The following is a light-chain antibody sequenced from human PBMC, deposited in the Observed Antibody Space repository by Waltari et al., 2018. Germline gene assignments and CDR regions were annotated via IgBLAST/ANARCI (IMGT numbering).Light chain of an antibody. J-gene: IGKJ4*01. CDR3: MQARQPPYT. CDR2: MGS. V-gene: IGKV2-28*01. CDR1: QSLLHGDGRNF. Sequence: DIVMTQSPLSLPVTPGEPASISCRSSQSLLHGDGRNFLDWYLQEPGQFPQLLICMGSNRASGVPDRFSGSGSGTYFTLKISRVEAEDVGVYYCMQARQPPYTFGGGTKVEIK.